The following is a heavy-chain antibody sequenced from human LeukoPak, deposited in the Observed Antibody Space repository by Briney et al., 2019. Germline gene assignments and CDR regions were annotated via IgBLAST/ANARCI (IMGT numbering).Heavy chain of an antibody. CDR2: IYYSGST. J-gene: IGHJ3*02. D-gene: IGHD3-22*01. CDR1: GGSISSYY. V-gene: IGHV4-59*01. Sequence: SETLSLTCTVSGGSISSYYWSWIRQPPGKGLEWIGYIYYSGSTNHNPSLKSRVTISADTSKNQLSLKLSSVTAADTAIYYCARDRGGSYYDSSGSVTNIWGQGTMVTVSS. CDR3: ARDRGGSYYDSSGSVTNI.